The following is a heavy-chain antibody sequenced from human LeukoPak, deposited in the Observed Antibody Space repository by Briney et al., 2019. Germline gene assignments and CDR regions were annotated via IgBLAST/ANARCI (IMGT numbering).Heavy chain of an antibody. D-gene: IGHD3-3*01. CDR3: ARDHLFYYDSWSVDYYYYYGMDV. J-gene: IGHJ6*02. Sequence: GASVKVSCKASGYTFTGYYMHWVRQAPGQGLEWMGRINPNSGGTNYAQKFQGRVTMTRDTSISTAYMELSRLRSDDTAVHYCARDHLFYYDSWSVDYYYYYGMDVWGQGTTVTVSS. V-gene: IGHV1-2*06. CDR1: GYTFTGYY. CDR2: INPNSGGT.